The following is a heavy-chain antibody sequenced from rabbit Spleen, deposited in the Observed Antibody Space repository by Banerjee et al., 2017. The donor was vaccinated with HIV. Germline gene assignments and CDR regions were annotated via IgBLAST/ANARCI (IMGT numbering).Heavy chain of an antibody. CDR2: INIVTGKS. J-gene: IGHJ6*01. Sequence: QEHLKESGGGLVQPGGSLKLTCKASGVSLNDKDVMCWVRQAPGKGLEWIACINIVTGKSVYASWAKGRFIMSRTSSTTVTLQMTSLTAADTATYFCARDTGSSFSSYGMDLWGQGTLVTVS. CDR1: GVSLNDKDV. CDR3: ARDTGSSFSSYGMDL. D-gene: IGHD8-1*01. V-gene: IGHV1S45*01.